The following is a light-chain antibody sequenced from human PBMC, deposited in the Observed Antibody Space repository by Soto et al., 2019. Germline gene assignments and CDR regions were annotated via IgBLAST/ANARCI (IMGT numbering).Light chain of an antibody. CDR1: SSNIGAGYD. Sequence: QSVLTQPPSVSGAPGQRVTISCTGSSSNIGAGYDVHWYQQFPGTAPKLLIYGNSNRPSGVPDRFSGSKSGTSASLAIIGLQAEDEADYYCQSYDNSLSGSYVFGTGTKVTVL. CDR3: QSYDNSLSGSYV. V-gene: IGLV1-40*01. CDR2: GNS. J-gene: IGLJ1*01.